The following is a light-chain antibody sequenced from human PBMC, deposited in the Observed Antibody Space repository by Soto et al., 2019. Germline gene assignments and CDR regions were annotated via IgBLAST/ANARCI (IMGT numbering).Light chain of an antibody. J-gene: IGLJ2*01. CDR3: QAWDSSTQRVV. Sequence: SYELTQPPSVSVSPGQTASITCSGDKLGDKYACWYQQKPGQSPVLVIYQDSKRPSGIPERFSGSNSGNTATLTISGTQAMDEADYYCQAWDSSTQRVVFGGGTKLTVL. CDR1: KLGDKY. CDR2: QDS. V-gene: IGLV3-1*01.